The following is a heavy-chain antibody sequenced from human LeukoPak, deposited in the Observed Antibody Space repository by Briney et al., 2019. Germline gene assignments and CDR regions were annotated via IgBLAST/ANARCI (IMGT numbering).Heavy chain of an antibody. CDR2: IIPIFGTA. CDR3: ARGLGATLRYYYYMDV. J-gene: IGHJ6*03. V-gene: IGHV1-69*13. CDR1: GYTFTSYG. Sequence: ASVKVSCKASGYTFTSYGISWVRQAPGQGLEWMGGIIPIFGTANYAQKFQGRVTITADESTSTAYMELSSLRSEDTAVYYCARGLGATLRYYYYMDVWGKGTTVTISS. D-gene: IGHD1-26*01.